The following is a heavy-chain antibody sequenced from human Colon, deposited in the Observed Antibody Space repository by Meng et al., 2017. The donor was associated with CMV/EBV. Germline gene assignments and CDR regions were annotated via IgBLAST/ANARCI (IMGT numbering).Heavy chain of an antibody. Sequence: GGSLRLSCITSGFSFSSHGMHWVRQAPSKGLEWVAFISHDETYKHYSDSVRGRFTLSRDHSRNTLYLQMNSMKVADTAVYYCARDHFYYFAYWGQGTLVTVSS. CDR1: GFSFSSHG. D-gene: IGHD1-14*01. V-gene: IGHV3-30*02. CDR2: ISHDETYK. J-gene: IGHJ4*02. CDR3: ARDHFYYFAY.